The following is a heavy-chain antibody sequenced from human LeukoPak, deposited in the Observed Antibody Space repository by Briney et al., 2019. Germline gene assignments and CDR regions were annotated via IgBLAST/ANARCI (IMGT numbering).Heavy chain of an antibody. J-gene: IGHJ4*02. V-gene: IGHV3-21*01. CDR3: ARAGGDYYDSSGPFDY. CDR1: GFTFSSYW. D-gene: IGHD3-22*01. CDR2: ISSSSSYI. Sequence: GGSLRLSCAASGFTFSSYWMSWVRQAPGKGLEWVSSISSSSSYIYYADSVKGRFTISRDNAKNSLYLQMNSLRAEDTAVYYCARAGGDYYDSSGPFDYRGQGTLVTVSS.